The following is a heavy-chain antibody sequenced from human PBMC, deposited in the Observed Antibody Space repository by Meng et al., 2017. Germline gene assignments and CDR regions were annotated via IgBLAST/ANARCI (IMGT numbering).Heavy chain of an antibody. Sequence: GGSLRLSCAASGFTFSNYWMSWVRQAPGKGLEWVANIKQDGSEKYYVDSVKGRFTISRDNAKNSLYLQMNSLRAEDTAVYYCAREAPYYYGSGSYYPPNYYYYGMDVWGQGTTVTVSS. J-gene: IGHJ6*02. V-gene: IGHV3-7*01. CDR3: AREAPYYYGSGSYYPPNYYYYGMDV. D-gene: IGHD3-10*01. CDR1: GFTFSNYW. CDR2: IKQDGSEK.